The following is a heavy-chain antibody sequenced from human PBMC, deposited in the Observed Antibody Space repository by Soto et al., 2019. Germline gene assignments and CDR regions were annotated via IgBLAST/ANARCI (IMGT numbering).Heavy chain of an antibody. Sequence: ASVKVSCKASGYTFTGYYMHWVRQAPGQGLEWMGWINPNSGGTNYAQKFQGWVTMTRDTSITTAYLQWSSLKASDTAMYFCARALKDTVMAHHAFDIWGQGTMVTVSS. CDR3: ARALKDTVMAHHAFDI. J-gene: IGHJ3*02. CDR1: GYTFTGYY. CDR2: INPNSGGT. V-gene: IGHV1-2*04. D-gene: IGHD5-18*01.